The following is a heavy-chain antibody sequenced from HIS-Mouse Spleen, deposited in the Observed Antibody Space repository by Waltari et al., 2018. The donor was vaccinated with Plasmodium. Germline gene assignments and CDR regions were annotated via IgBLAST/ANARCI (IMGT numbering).Heavy chain of an antibody. D-gene: IGHD6-13*01. V-gene: IGHV3-7*01. CDR2: IKQDGSEK. CDR3: ASSWYWYFDL. Sequence: EVQLVESGGGLVKPGGSLILSCAAPGLTFSSYWMSWVRQAPGKGLEWVANIKQDGSEKYYVDSVKGRFTISRDNAKNSLYLQMNSLRAEDTAVYYCASSWYWYFDLWGRGTLVTVSS. J-gene: IGHJ2*01. CDR1: GLTFSSYW.